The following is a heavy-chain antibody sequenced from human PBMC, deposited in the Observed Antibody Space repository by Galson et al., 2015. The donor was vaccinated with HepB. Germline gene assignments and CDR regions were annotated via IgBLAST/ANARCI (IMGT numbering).Heavy chain of an antibody. CDR3: ARKSRVRGVISSYYFDY. D-gene: IGHD3-10*01. CDR1: GYTFTSYG. V-gene: IGHV1-18*01. CDR2: ISAYNGNT. Sequence: SVKVSCKASGYTFTSYGISWVRQAPGQGLEWMGWISAYNGNTNYAQKLQGRVTMTTDTSTSTAYMELRSLRSDDTAVYYCARKSRVRGVISSYYFDYWGQGTLVTVSS. J-gene: IGHJ4*02.